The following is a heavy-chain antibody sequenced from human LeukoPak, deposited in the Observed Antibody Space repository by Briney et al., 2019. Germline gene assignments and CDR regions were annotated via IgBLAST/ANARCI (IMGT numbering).Heavy chain of an antibody. D-gene: IGHD5-24*01. CDR1: GGSISSYY. CDR3: AGGYSDGNNPFGFFDH. Sequence: SETLSLTCTVSGGSISSYYWSWIRQPPGKGLEWIGYMYHSGSTNYNPSLKSRVSISLNTSKNQFSLKLSSVTAADTAVYYCAGGYSDGNNPFGFFDHWGQGTLVTVSS. J-gene: IGHJ4*02. V-gene: IGHV4-59*01. CDR2: MYHSGST.